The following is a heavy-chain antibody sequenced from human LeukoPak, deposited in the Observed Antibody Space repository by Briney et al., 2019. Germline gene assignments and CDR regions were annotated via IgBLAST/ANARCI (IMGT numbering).Heavy chain of an antibody. Sequence: TPSETLSLTCTVSGGSISSYYWSWIRQPPGKGLEWIGYIYYSGSTNYNPSLKSRVTISVDTSKNQFSLKLSSVTAADTAVYYCAREQRVGAMIYWGQGTLVTVSS. CDR3: AREQRVGAMIY. J-gene: IGHJ4*02. CDR2: IYYSGST. D-gene: IGHD1-26*01. V-gene: IGHV4-59*01. CDR1: GGSISSYY.